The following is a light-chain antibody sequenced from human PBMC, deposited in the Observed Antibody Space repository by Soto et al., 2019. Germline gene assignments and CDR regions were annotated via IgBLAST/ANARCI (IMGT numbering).Light chain of an antibody. J-gene: IGLJ3*02. Sequence: QSALTQPASVSGSPGQSITISCTGTSSDVGSYNLVSWYQQHPGKAPKLMIYEGSKRPSGVSNRFSASKSANTASLTVSGLQAEDEADYYCSSYTSSSTWVFGGGTKLTVL. CDR3: SSYTSSSTWV. CDR1: SSDVGSYNL. V-gene: IGLV2-14*02. CDR2: EGS.